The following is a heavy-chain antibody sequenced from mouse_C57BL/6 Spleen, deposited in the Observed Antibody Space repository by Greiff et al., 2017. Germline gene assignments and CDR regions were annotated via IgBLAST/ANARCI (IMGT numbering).Heavy chain of an antibody. J-gene: IGHJ4*01. D-gene: IGHD1-1*01. CDR3: ARNGDYGSIYAMDY. Sequence: VQLQQSGPGLVQPSQSLSITCTVSGFSLTSYGVHWVRQSPGKGLEWLGVIWSGGSTDYNAAFISRLGISKDNSKSQVFFKMNSLQADDTAIYYCARNGDYGSIYAMDYWGQGTSVTVSS. V-gene: IGHV2-2*01. CDR1: GFSLTSYG. CDR2: IWSGGST.